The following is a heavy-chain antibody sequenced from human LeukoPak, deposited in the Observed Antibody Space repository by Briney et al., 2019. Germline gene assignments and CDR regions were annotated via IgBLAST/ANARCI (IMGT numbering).Heavy chain of an antibody. CDR2: INPNSGGT. J-gene: IGHJ4*02. V-gene: IGHV1-2*02. CDR3: ARVKNYYDSSGYLYYFDT. CDR1: GYTFTAYY. D-gene: IGHD3-22*01. Sequence: ASVKVSCKASGYTFTAYYIHWVRQAPGQGLEWMGWINPNSGGTNTAQKIQGRVTMTRDTSISTAYMELSSLRSDDTAVYYCARVKNYYDSSGYLYYFDTWGQGTVVSVSS.